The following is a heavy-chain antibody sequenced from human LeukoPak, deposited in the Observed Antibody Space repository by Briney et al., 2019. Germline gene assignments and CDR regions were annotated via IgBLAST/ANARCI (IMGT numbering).Heavy chain of an antibody. V-gene: IGHV3-30-3*01. D-gene: IGHD3-10*01. CDR2: ISYDGSNK. Sequence: GGSLRLSCAASGFIFSSYAMHWVRQAPGKGLEWVAVISYDGSNKYYADSVKGRFTISRDNSKNTLYLQMNSLRAEDTAVYYCARDSNVLLWFGELSHFDYWGQGTLVTVSS. CDR3: ARDSNVLLWFGELSHFDY. CDR1: GFIFSSYA. J-gene: IGHJ4*02.